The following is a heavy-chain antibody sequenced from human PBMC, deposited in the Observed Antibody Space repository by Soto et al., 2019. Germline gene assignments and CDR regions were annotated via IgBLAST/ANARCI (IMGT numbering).Heavy chain of an antibody. Sequence: PSETLSLTCAVYGGSFSGYYWTWIRQPPGTGLEWIGEINHSGSTNYNPSLKSRVTISVDTSKNQFSLKLSSVTAADTAVYYCARRAEFCSSTSCTPTRFDPWGQGTLVTAPQ. CDR1: GGSFSGYY. CDR2: INHSGST. J-gene: IGHJ5*02. V-gene: IGHV4-34*01. CDR3: ARRAEFCSSTSCTPTRFDP. D-gene: IGHD2-2*01.